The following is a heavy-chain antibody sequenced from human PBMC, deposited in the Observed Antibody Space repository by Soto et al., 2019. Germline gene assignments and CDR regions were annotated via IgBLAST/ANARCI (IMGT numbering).Heavy chain of an antibody. CDR1: GFTFSSYS. Sequence: EVQLVESGGGLVQPGGSLRLSCAASGFTFSSYSMNWVRQAPGKGLEWVSYFTSSSSTIYNADSVKGRFTISSDNAKNSLYLQMNSLKHEDTAVYYGARGYYDYLWGSYRRFDYWGQGTLVTVSS. V-gene: IGHV3-48*02. D-gene: IGHD3-16*02. CDR3: ARGYYDYLWGSYRRFDY. J-gene: IGHJ4*02. CDR2: FTSSSSTI.